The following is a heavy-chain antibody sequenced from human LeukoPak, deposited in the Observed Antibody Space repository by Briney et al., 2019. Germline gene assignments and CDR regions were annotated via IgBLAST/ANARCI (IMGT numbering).Heavy chain of an antibody. CDR1: GGSFSGYY. D-gene: IGHD7-27*01. V-gene: IGHV4-34*01. CDR3: ASQRGIGTSFDY. CDR2: INHSGST. Sequence: SETLSLTCAVYGGSFSGYYWSWIRQPPGKGLEWIGEINHSGSTNYNPSLKSRVTISVDTSKNQFSLKLSSVTAADTAVYYCASQRGIGTSFDYWGQGTLVTVSS. J-gene: IGHJ4*02.